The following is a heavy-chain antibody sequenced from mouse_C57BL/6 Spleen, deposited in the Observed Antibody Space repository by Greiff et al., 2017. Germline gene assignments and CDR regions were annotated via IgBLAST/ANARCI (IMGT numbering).Heavy chain of an antibody. CDR3: ARSDGYYFDY. CDR2: INPSTGGT. Sequence: EVQLQQSGPELVKPGASVKISCKASGYSFTGYYMNWVKQSPEKSLEWIGEINPSTGGTTYNQKFKAKATLTVDKSSSTAYMQLKSLTSEDSAVYYCARSDGYYFDYWGQGTTLTVSS. J-gene: IGHJ2*01. D-gene: IGHD2-3*01. CDR1: GYSFTGYY. V-gene: IGHV1-42*01.